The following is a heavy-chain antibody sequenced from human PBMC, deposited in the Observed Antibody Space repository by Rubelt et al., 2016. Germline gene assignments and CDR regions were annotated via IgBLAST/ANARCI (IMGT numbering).Heavy chain of an antibody. CDR3: ASGSSEWLMDAFDI. Sequence: QQQLQESGPGLVKPSETLSLTCIVSGGSISGSSYYWGWIRQPPGKGLEWIASIFSSGSTSYSPSLKSRVTISVETSKNQFSLKLKSVTAADTAVYYCASGSSEWLMDAFDIWGQGTMVTVSS. CDR1: GGSISGSSYY. D-gene: IGHD1-26*01. J-gene: IGHJ3*02. CDR2: IFSSGST. V-gene: IGHV4-39*01.